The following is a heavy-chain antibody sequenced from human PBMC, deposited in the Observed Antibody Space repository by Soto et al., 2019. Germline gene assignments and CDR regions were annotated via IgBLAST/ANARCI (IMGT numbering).Heavy chain of an antibody. V-gene: IGHV5-10-1*01. J-gene: IGHJ4*02. Sequence: PGESLKISCKGSVYSFTSYWISWVRQMPGKGLEWMGRIDPSDSYTNYSPSFQGHVTISADKSISTAYLQWSSLKASDTAMYYCARHGRYFDWLFPYFDYWGQGTLVTV. CDR1: VYSFTSYW. CDR3: ARHGRYFDWLFPYFDY. CDR2: IDPSDSYT. D-gene: IGHD3-9*01.